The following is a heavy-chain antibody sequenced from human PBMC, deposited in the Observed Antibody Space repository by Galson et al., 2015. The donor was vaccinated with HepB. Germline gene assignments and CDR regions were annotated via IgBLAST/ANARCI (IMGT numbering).Heavy chain of an antibody. D-gene: IGHD1-26*01. CDR1: GFTPRSYA. Sequence: SLRLSCAASGFTPRSYAMHWVRQAPGEGLKWVAVISYDGSNKYYADFVKGRFTVSRDNSKNMLYLQMNSLGIEDTAVYYCARGARQWELLYAFDIWGQGTMVTVSS. V-gene: IGHV3-30-3*01. CDR3: ARGARQWELLYAFDI. J-gene: IGHJ3*02. CDR2: ISYDGSNK.